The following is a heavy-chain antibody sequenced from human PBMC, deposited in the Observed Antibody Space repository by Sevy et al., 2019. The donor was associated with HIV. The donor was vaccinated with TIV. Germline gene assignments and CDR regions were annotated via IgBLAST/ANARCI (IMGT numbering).Heavy chain of an antibody. J-gene: IGHJ4*02. D-gene: IGHD3-22*01. V-gene: IGHV3-23*01. CDR2: ITGSGGTT. CDR1: RFTFSTYA. CDR3: VKEAPGYNYDTSGSLDY. Sequence: GGSLRLSCAASRFTFSTYAMSWVRQAPGKGLEWVSAITGSGGTTYYVDSVRGRFTISRDNSKNTLYLQMNSLRADDTAVYYCVKEAPGYNYDTSGSLDYWGQGTPVTVSS.